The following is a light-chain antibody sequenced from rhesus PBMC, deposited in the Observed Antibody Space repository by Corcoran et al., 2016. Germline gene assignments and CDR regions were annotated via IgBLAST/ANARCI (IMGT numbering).Light chain of an antibody. J-gene: IGKJ2*01. CDR2: KAS. Sequence: DIQMTQSPSSLSASVGDRVTITCRASENVNNYLNWYQQQPGKAHKLLIYKASTLQSGVPSRFSGSGSGTEYTFTISSLQPEDVATYYCQHGYGTPYSFGQGTKVEIK. CDR3: QHGYGTPYS. CDR1: ENVNNY. V-gene: IGKV1-74*01.